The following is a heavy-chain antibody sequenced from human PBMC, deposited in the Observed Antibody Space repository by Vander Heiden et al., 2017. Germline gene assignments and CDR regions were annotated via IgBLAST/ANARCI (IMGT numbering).Heavy chain of an antibody. CDR1: GFTFSSYG. CDR2: ISYDGSNK. CDR3: ANLEVSWFDP. V-gene: IGHV3-30*18. J-gene: IGHJ5*02. Sequence: QVQLVESGGGVVQPGRSLRLSCAASGFTFSSYGMHWVRQAPGKGLEWVAVISYDGSNKYYADSVKGRFTISRDNSKNTLYLQMNSLRAEDTAVYYCANLEVSWFDPWGQGTLVTVSS.